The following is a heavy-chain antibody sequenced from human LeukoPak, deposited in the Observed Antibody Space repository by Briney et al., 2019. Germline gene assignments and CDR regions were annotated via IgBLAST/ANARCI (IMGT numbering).Heavy chain of an antibody. CDR3: ARGLGSITIINPNWFDP. J-gene: IGHJ5*02. V-gene: IGHV4-39*07. Sequence: SETLSLTCTVSGGSVSTIDYYWGWIRQPPGKGLEWIGSVYYSGSTYYNAPLKSRVTISVDTSKNQFSLKLSSVTAADTAVYYCARGLGSITIINPNWFDPWGQGTLVTVSS. D-gene: IGHD3-3*01. CDR2: VYYSGST. CDR1: GGSVSTIDYY.